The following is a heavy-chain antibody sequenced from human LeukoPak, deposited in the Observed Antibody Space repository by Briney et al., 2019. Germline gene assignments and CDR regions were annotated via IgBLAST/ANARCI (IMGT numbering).Heavy chain of an antibody. J-gene: IGHJ4*02. Sequence: GGSLRLSCAASGFTFSSYWMTWVRQAPGKGLEWVANIKQDGSEKYYVDSVKGRFTISRDNAKNSLYLQMNSLRADDTAVYYCARDLYGDYTFDYWGQGTLVTVSS. D-gene: IGHD4-17*01. CDR2: IKQDGSEK. CDR3: ARDLYGDYTFDY. V-gene: IGHV3-7*03. CDR1: GFTFSSYW.